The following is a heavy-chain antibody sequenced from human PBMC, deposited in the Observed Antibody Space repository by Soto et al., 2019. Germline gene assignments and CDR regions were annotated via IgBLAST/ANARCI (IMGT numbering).Heavy chain of an antibody. J-gene: IGHJ6*02. CDR3: ARGVLYYDILTGSIYYYYYYGMDV. CDR2: INHSGST. Sequence: SETLSLTCAVYGGSFSGYYWSWIRQPPGKGLEWIGEINHSGSTNYNPSLKSRVTISVDTSKNQFSLKLSSVTAADTAVYYCARGVLYYDILTGSIYYYYYYGMDVWGQGTTVTVSS. V-gene: IGHV4-34*01. CDR1: GGSFSGYY. D-gene: IGHD3-9*01.